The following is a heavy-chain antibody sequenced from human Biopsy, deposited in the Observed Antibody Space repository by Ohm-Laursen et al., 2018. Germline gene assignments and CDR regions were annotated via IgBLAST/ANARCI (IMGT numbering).Heavy chain of an antibody. Sequence: SETLSFTCTVSGGSISSYYWSWIRQPPGKGLEWIGYIYYTGSTNYNPSLKSRVTISVDTSMNHLSLRLTSVTAADTAVYYCARHAPSYSGSYWGYFDLWGRGTLVTVSS. CDR2: IYYTGST. V-gene: IGHV4-59*08. CDR1: GGSISSYY. D-gene: IGHD1-26*01. CDR3: ARHAPSYSGSYWGYFDL. J-gene: IGHJ2*01.